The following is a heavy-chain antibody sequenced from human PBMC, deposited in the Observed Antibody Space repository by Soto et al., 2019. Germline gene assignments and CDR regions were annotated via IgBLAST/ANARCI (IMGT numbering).Heavy chain of an antibody. Sequence: SLILSCAASGFTFSNYGMHWVRQAPGKGLEWVAVISYDGDSKFYADSVKGRFTISRHNSKNTVYLQMNSLSGEDTAVYHCAKVSGYPWGDSSFDHWGPGTLVT. D-gene: IGHD5-12*01. CDR2: ISYDGDSK. J-gene: IGHJ4*02. CDR1: GFTFSNYG. CDR3: AKVSGYPWGDSSFDH. V-gene: IGHV3-30*18.